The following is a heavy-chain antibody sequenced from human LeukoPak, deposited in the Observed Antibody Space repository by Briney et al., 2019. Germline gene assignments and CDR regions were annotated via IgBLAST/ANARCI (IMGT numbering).Heavy chain of an antibody. Sequence: SETLSLTCAVSGGSISSSNWWSWVRQPPGKGLEWIGEIYRSGSTNYNPSLKSRVTISVDKSKNQFSLKLSSVTAADTAVYYCARQGVIPYYYDSSGYYPWYFDYWGQGTLVTVSS. CDR3: ARQGVIPYYYDSSGYYPWYFDY. J-gene: IGHJ4*02. CDR2: IYRSGST. D-gene: IGHD3-22*01. CDR1: GGSISSSNW. V-gene: IGHV4-4*02.